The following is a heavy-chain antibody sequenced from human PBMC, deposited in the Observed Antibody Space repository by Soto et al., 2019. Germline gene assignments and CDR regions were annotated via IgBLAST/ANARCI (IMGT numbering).Heavy chain of an antibody. CDR2: INPNNGGT. CDR3: ARDLPIVGTTTWDY. CDR1: GYTFTGYY. Sequence: QVQLVQSGAEVKKSGASVMVSCKASGYTFTGYYIHWVRHTSGQELEWMGWINPNNGGTNYVQKFQGRVTMTRDTSISTAYMELRRLTSDDTAVYYCARDLPIVGTTTWDYWGQGTLVTVSS. V-gene: IGHV1-2*02. D-gene: IGHD1-26*01. J-gene: IGHJ4*02.